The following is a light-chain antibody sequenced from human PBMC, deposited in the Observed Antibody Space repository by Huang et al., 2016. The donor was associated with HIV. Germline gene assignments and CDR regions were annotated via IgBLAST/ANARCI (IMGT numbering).Light chain of an antibody. Sequence: DIVMTQSPDSLAVSLGERATINCKSSQSLLYRSNNKHYLAWYQQNPGQPPKLLIYWASTRESGVPDRFSGSGSGTDFTLTISSLQAEDVAVYHCQQFYSTPITFGQGTRLEIK. CDR2: WAS. CDR3: QQFYSTPIT. CDR1: QSLLYRSNNKHY. V-gene: IGKV4-1*01. J-gene: IGKJ5*01.